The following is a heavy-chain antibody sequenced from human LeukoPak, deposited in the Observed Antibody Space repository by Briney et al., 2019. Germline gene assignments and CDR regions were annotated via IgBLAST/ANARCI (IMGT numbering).Heavy chain of an antibody. V-gene: IGHV1-2*02. D-gene: IGHD5-24*01. CDR1: RYTFTGYY. CDR2: INPNSGVT. Sequence: ASVKVSCKASRYTFTGYYMHWVRQAPGQGLEWMGWINPNSGVTDYAQNFQGRVTMTRDTSISTAYVELSRLRSDDTAVYYCARGWEMASKAPFDYWGQGTLVTVSS. CDR3: ARGWEMASKAPFDY. J-gene: IGHJ4*02.